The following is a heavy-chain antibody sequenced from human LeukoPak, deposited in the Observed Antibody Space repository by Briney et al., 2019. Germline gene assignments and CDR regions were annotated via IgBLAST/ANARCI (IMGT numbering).Heavy chain of an antibody. CDR3: ARRDSSGWSQYYFDY. D-gene: IGHD6-19*01. Sequence: PSETLSLTCAVSGGSISSSNWWSWVRQPPGKGLEWIGEIYHSGSTNYNPSLKSRVTISVGKSKNQFSLKLSSVTAADTAVYYCARRDSSGWSQYYFDYWGQGTLVTVSS. CDR1: GGSISSSNW. CDR2: IYHSGST. V-gene: IGHV4-4*02. J-gene: IGHJ4*02.